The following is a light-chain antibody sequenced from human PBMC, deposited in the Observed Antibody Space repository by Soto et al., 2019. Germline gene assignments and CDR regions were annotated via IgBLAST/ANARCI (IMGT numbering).Light chain of an antibody. CDR3: CSYARGSTYV. J-gene: IGLJ1*01. CDR2: EVT. Sequence: QSVLTQPASVSGSPGQSITISCTGTSSDVGSYNLVSWCQQYPGKAPKLMIYEVTQRPSGVSNRFSGSKSGNTASLTISGLQAEDEADYYCCSYARGSTYVFGTGTKVTVL. CDR1: SSDVGSYNL. V-gene: IGLV2-23*02.